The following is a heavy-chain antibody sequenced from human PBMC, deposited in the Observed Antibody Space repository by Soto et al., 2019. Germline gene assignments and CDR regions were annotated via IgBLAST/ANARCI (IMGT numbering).Heavy chain of an antibody. CDR1: GYTFTSYY. J-gene: IGHJ3*02. V-gene: IGHV1-46*03. CDR3: ARERKGVWGGYTGAFDI. Sequence: QVQLVQSGAEVKKPGASVKVSCKASGYTFTSYYMHWVRQAPGQGLEWMGIINPSGGSTSYAQKFLGRVTMTRDPSTSTVSLDRSSLRSEDTAVYYCARERKGVWGGYTGAFDIWGQGTMVTVSS. D-gene: IGHD3-16*01. CDR2: INPSGGST.